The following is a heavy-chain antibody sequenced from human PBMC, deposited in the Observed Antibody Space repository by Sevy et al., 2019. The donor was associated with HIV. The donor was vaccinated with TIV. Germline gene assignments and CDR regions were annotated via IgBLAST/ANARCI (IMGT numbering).Heavy chain of an antibody. CDR3: VGPKLTYINGWHYLDY. CDR1: GASISSSGYY. D-gene: IGHD6-19*01. J-gene: IGHJ4*02. Sequence: SETLSLTCTVSGASISSSGYYWGWIRQPTGKGLEWIASINYSWITFYNPSLKSRVTISADTSKNQFSLRLSSVTAADSSIYFCVGPKLTYINGWHYLDYWGQGTVVTISS. V-gene: IGHV4-39*01. CDR2: INYSWIT.